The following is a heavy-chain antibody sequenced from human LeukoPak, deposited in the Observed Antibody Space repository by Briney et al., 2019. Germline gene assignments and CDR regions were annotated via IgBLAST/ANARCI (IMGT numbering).Heavy chain of an antibody. CDR2: IKQDGSET. J-gene: IGHJ3*02. Sequence: PGGSLRLSCGASGFTFSNYWMSWVRQAPGKGLEWVANIKQDGSETYYADSVKGRFTISRDNAKNSIYLQVNSLRAEDTAVYYCAWLRSSYGYAFDIWGQGTLVTVSS. CDR1: GFTFSNYW. V-gene: IGHV3-7*04. D-gene: IGHD5-18*01. CDR3: AWLRSSYGYAFDI.